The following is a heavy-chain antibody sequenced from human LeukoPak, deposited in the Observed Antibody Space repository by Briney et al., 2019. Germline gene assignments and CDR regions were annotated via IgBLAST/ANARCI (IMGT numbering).Heavy chain of an antibody. CDR1: GGSISSGSYY. CDR2: IYTSGST. D-gene: IGHD5-18*01. Sequence: PSQTLSPTCTVSGGSISSGSYYWSWIRQPAGKGLEWIGRIYTSGSTNYNPSLKSRVTISLDTSKNQFSLKLSSVTAADTAVYYCARVGYGPVDYWGQGTLVTVSS. CDR3: ARVGYGPVDY. J-gene: IGHJ4*02. V-gene: IGHV4-61*02.